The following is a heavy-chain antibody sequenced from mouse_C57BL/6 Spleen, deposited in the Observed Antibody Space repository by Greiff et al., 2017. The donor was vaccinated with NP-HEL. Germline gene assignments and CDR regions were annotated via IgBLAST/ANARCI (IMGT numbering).Heavy chain of an antibody. CDR1: GYTFTSYW. Sequence: QVQLQQSGAELVKPGASVKLSCKASGYTFTSYWMHWVKQRPGQGLEWIGMIHPNSGSTNYNEKFKSKATLTVDKSSSTAYMQLSSLTSEDSAVYYCATYDGYYRFAYWGQGTLVTVSA. V-gene: IGHV1-64*01. J-gene: IGHJ3*01. CDR3: ATYDGYYRFAY. D-gene: IGHD2-3*01. CDR2: IHPNSGST.